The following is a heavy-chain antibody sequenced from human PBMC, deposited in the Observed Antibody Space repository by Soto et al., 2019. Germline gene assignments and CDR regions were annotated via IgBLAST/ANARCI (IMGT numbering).Heavy chain of an antibody. V-gene: IGHV4-59*01. CDR1: GGSISTDY. J-gene: IGHJ3*02. D-gene: IGHD3-10*01. CDR2: IYYSGST. CDR3: ARAPGPVDAFAI. Sequence: SETLSLTCTVSGGSISTDYWSWIRQSPGEGLEWIGYIYYSGSTNYNPSLKSRVTISIDTSKNQFSLKLTSVTAADTAVYYCARAPGPVDAFAIWGQGTMVTVSS.